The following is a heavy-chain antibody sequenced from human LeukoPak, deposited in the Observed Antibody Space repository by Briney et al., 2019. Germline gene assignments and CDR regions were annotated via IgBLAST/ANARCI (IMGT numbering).Heavy chain of an antibody. CDR3: AQTDYYGSGSSWFFDY. CDR1: GFTFSSYA. CDR2: ISGSGGTT. D-gene: IGHD3-10*01. J-gene: IGHJ4*02. V-gene: IGHV3-23*01. Sequence: GGSLRLSCAASGFTFSSYAMSWVRQAPGKGLEWVSAISGSGGTTYYADSVNGRFTISRDNSKNTLYLQMNRLRAEDTAVYYCAQTDYYGSGSSWFFDYWGQGTLVTVSS.